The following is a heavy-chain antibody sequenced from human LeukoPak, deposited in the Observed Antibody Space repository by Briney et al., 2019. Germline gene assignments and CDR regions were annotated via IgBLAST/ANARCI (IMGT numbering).Heavy chain of an antibody. Sequence: GGSLRLSCAASGFTFSSYWMSWVRQAPGKGLEWVANIKQDGSEKYYVDSVKGRFTISRDNAKNSLYLQMNSLRAEDTAVYYCASMGRGRYYYDSSSFWGQGTLVTVSS. CDR1: GFTFSSYW. CDR3: ASMGRGRYYYDSSSF. D-gene: IGHD3-22*01. J-gene: IGHJ4*02. CDR2: IKQDGSEK. V-gene: IGHV3-7*01.